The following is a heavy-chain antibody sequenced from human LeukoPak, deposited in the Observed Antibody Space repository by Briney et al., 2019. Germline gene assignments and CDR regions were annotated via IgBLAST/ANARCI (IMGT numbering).Heavy chain of an antibody. Sequence: GGALRLSCAASAFTISGYAMTWVRQAPGKGLEWVSTISYSGTNAYYADSVKGRFTISRDNSKNTLYLQMNSLRAEDTAVYYCAGGIRWPGLDYWGQGTLVTVSS. V-gene: IGHV3-23*01. J-gene: IGHJ4*02. CDR3: AGGIRWPGLDY. CDR2: ISYSGTNA. CDR1: AFTISGYA. D-gene: IGHD3-16*01.